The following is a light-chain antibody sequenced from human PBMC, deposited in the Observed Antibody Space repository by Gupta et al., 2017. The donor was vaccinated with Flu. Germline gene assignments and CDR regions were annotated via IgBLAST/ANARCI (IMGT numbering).Light chain of an antibody. CDR2: WGS. CDR3: RQALQTPQT. J-gene: IGKJ1*01. CDR1: QSLLYSNGYNY. V-gene: IGKV2-28*01. Sequence: DIVMTQSPLSLPVTPGEPAAISCRSSQSLLYSNGYNYLDWYLQKPGQPPQLLIYWGSIRASGVPDRFSGSGSGTDFTLKINRVEAEDVGVYYCRQALQTPQTFGQGTKVEIK.